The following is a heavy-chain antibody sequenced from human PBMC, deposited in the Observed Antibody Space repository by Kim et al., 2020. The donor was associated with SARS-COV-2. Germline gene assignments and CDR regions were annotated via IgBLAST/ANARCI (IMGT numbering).Heavy chain of an antibody. CDR1: GFTFADYA. V-gene: IGHV3-49*04. D-gene: IGHD6-19*01. CDR2: IRSKAYGGST. J-gene: IGHJ4*02. Sequence: SLRLSCTASGFTFADYAINWVRQAPGKGLEWVGFIRSKAYGGSTEYVASVKGRFTISRDDSESIASLQLDRLNTGDTAIYYCSRSGAGRYYLDFWGQG. CDR3: SRSGAGRYYLDF.